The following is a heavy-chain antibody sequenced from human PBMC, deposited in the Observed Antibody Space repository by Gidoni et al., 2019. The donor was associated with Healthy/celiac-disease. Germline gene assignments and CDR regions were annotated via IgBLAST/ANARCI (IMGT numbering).Heavy chain of an antibody. CDR2: ISWNSGSI. V-gene: IGHV3-9*01. D-gene: IGHD1-26*01. CDR1: GFTFDDYA. J-gene: IGHJ4*02. CDR3: AKDGGRRGYYFDY. Sequence: EVQLVESVGGLVQPGRSLRLSCAASGFTFDDYAMHWVRQAPGKGLGWVSGISWNSGSIAYADSVKGRFTISRDNAKNSLYLQMNSLRAEDTALYYCAKDGGRRGYYFDYWGQGTLVTVSS.